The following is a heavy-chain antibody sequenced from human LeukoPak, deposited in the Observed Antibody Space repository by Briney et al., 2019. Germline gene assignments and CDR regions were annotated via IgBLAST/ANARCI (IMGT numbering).Heavy chain of an antibody. V-gene: IGHV3-9*01. D-gene: IGHD3-10*01. Sequence: PGGSLRLSCAASGFNFDDYAMHWVRQAPGKGLEWVSGISWNSGGINYADSVKGRFTISRDNAKNSLYLQMNSLRAEDTALYYCAKTSGSYSNTFDPFDIWGQGTMVTVSS. CDR3: AKTSGSYSNTFDPFDI. J-gene: IGHJ3*02. CDR2: ISWNSGGI. CDR1: GFNFDDYA.